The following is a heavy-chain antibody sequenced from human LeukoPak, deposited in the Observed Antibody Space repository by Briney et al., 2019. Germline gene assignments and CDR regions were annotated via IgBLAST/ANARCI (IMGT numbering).Heavy chain of an antibody. CDR1: GFTFRSHA. CDR3: AKDFRIGYSAHFDY. J-gene: IGHJ4*02. D-gene: IGHD2-21*01. CDR2: IYENGGTT. V-gene: IGHV3-23*01. Sequence: GGSLRLSCVGSGFTFRSHAMRWVRQAPDKGLEFVSGIYENGGTTYYADSVKGRFSISRDNSKNTLYLQMDSLRGEDTAVYYCAKDFRIGYSAHFDYWGQGALVTVSS.